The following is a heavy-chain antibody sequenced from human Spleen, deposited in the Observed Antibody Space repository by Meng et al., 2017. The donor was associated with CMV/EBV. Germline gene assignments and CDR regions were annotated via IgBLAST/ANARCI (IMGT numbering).Heavy chain of an antibody. CDR3: ARELTTSRGMDV. J-gene: IGHJ6*02. Sequence: ASVKVSCKAFGYTFSGHYIHWVRQAPGQGLQWMGWIDPNSGATHYAQRFQGRVTMTRDTSISTAYMELSRLRSDDTAVYYCARELTTSRGMDVWGQGTTVTVSS. CDR1: GYTFSGHY. D-gene: IGHD4-11*01. V-gene: IGHV1-2*02. CDR2: IDPNSGAT.